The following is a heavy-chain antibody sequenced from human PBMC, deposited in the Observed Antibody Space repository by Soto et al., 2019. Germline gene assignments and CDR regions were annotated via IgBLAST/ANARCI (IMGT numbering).Heavy chain of an antibody. CDR3: AKEYSTIYFDY. V-gene: IGHV3-43*01. CDR1: GFTFHTFS. J-gene: IGHJ4*02. CDR2: INWKGDTT. Sequence: PVGSLRLSCAASGFTFHTFSMHWVRQAPGKGLEWVSLINWKGDTTLYADSVRGRFTVSRDNSKNSLYLQMNSLRIEDTALYFCAKEYSTIYFDYWGQGTLVTVSS. D-gene: IGHD5-12*01.